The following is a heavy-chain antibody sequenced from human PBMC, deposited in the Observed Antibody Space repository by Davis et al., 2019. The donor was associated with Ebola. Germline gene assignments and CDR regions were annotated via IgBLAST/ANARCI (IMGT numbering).Heavy chain of an antibody. Sequence: GESLKISCTASGFTFGDYAMSWVRQAPGKGLEWVGFIRSKAYGGTTEYAASVKGRFTISRDDSKSIAYLQMNSLKTEDTAVYYCTRDWGSSGYYSSYYYGMDVWGQGTTVTVSS. V-gene: IGHV3-49*04. D-gene: IGHD3-22*01. CDR1: GFTFGDYA. J-gene: IGHJ6*02. CDR3: TRDWGSSGYYSSYYYGMDV. CDR2: IRSKAYGGTT.